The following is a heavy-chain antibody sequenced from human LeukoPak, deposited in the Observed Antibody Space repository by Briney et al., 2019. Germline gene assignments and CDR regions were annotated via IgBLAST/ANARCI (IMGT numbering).Heavy chain of an antibody. CDR2: IISDSGGT. J-gene: IGHJ5*01. Sequence: ASVKVSCKASGYTFTAKHMHWVRQAPGQGLEWMGKIISDSGGTDYAQGFQGRVTMTVDTSITTAYMELSRLTSDDTAVYYCARENWHYDSWGQGTLVTVSS. D-gene: IGHD1-7*01. V-gene: IGHV1-2*02. CDR3: ARENWHYDS. CDR1: GYTFTAKH.